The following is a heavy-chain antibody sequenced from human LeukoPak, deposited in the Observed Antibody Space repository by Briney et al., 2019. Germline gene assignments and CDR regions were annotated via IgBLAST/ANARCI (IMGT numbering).Heavy chain of an antibody. CDR1: GGTFSSYA. J-gene: IGHJ3*02. CDR3: ARVSMGSTYFRAFDI. D-gene: IGHD2-15*01. V-gene: IGHV1-69*04. Sequence: VASVKVSCKASGGTFSSYAISWVRQAPGQGLEWMGRIIPILGIANYAQKFQGRVTITADKSTSTAYMELSSLRSEDTAVYYCARVSMGSTYFRAFDIWGQGTMVTVSS. CDR2: IIPILGIA.